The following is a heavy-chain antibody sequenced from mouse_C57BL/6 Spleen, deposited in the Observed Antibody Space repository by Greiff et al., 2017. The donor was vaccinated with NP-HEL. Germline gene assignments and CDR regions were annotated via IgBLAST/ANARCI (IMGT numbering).Heavy chain of an antibody. D-gene: IGHD2-2*01. CDR3: ARSGGYGYDGAY. J-gene: IGHJ3*01. Sequence: QVQLQQPGAELVMPGASVKLSCKASGYTFTSYWMHWVKQRPGQGLEWIGEIDPSDSYTNYNQKFKGKSTLTVDKSSSTAYMQLSSLTSEYSAVYYCARSGGYGYDGAYWGQGTLVTVSA. V-gene: IGHV1-69*01. CDR2: IDPSDSYT. CDR1: GYTFTSYW.